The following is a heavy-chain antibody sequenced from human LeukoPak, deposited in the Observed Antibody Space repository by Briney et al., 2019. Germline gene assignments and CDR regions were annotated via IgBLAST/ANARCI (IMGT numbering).Heavy chain of an antibody. Sequence: ASVKVSCKASGYTLTGYYMHWVRQAPGQGLEWMGWINPNSGGTNYAQKFQGRVTMTRDTSISTAYMELSRLRSDDTAVYYCARVPPRDGYNHYHFDYWGQGTLVTVSS. D-gene: IGHD5-24*01. CDR1: GYTLTGYY. V-gene: IGHV1-2*02. J-gene: IGHJ4*02. CDR2: INPNSGGT. CDR3: ARVPPRDGYNHYHFDY.